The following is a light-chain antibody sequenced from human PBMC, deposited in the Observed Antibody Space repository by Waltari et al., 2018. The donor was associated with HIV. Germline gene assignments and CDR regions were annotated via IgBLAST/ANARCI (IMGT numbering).Light chain of an antibody. V-gene: IGLV2-18*02. CDR3: SSYTSESNWV. CDR2: EVT. Sequence: QSALTQPPSVSGSPGQSVTISCTGTSGDIGSYDRVSWYRHTPGTPPHLIIFEVTNRPSGVPDRFSGFKSGNTASLTIAGLQAEDDTDYYCSSYTSESNWVFGGGTKLTVL. CDR1: SGDIGSYDR. J-gene: IGLJ3*02.